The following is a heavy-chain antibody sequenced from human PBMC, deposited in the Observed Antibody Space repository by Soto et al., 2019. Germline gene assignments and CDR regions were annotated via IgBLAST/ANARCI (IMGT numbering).Heavy chain of an antibody. J-gene: IGHJ4*02. D-gene: IGHD6-19*01. Sequence: PEGSLRLSCVASGLNFSSYGMHWVRQAPGKGLEWVALITSDGSFEFYDVSVKGRFTISRDNSKTTLYLQMTSLRPEDAAVYYCASRGCFDSWGQGTLVTVSS. CDR1: GLNFSSYG. CDR3: ASRGCFDS. V-gene: IGHV3-30*02. CDR2: ITSDGSFE.